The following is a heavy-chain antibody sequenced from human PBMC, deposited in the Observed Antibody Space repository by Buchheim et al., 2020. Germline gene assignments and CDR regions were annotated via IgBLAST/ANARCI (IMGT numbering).Heavy chain of an antibody. CDR3: ARDGTIFGVVITDYYGMDV. J-gene: IGHJ6*02. CDR2: ISSSGSTI. D-gene: IGHD3-3*01. CDR1: GFTFSSYE. V-gene: IGHV3-48*03. Sequence: EVQLVESGGGLVQPGGSLRLSCAASGFTFSSYEMNWVRQAPGKGLEWVSYISSSGSTIYYADSVKGRFTISRDNAKNSLYLQMNSLRAEDTAVYYCARDGTIFGVVITDYYGMDVWGQGTT.